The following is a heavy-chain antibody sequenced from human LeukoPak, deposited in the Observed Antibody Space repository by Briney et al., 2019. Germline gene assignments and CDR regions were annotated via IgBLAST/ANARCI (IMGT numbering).Heavy chain of an antibody. CDR3: AKIGDYYNY. Sequence: GGSLRLSCAASGFTFSSYAMSWVRQAPGKGLEWVSSISGSGDRTHYGDSVKGRFTISRDNSKNTLYLQMNSLRAEDTAVYYCAKIGDYYNYWGQGTLVTVSS. D-gene: IGHD4-17*01. CDR2: ISGSGDRT. J-gene: IGHJ4*02. CDR1: GFTFSSYA. V-gene: IGHV3-23*01.